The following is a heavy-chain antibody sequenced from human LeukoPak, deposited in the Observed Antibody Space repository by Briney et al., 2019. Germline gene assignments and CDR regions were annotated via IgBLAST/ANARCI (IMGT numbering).Heavy chain of an antibody. J-gene: IGHJ4*02. Sequence: PSATLSLTCTVSSGSISSTSYYWGWIRQPPGMGLEWIGSMYYSGSTYYNPSLKSRVTISVDTSKSQFSLKLSSVTAADTAVYYCAREMRSPRGGFDYWDQGTLVTVSS. CDR3: AREMRSPRGGFDY. CDR1: SGSISSTSYY. V-gene: IGHV4-39*07. CDR2: MYYSGST. D-gene: IGHD3-10*01.